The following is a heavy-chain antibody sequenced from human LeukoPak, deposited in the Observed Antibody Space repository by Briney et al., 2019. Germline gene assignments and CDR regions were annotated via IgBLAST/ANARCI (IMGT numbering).Heavy chain of an antibody. D-gene: IGHD2-2*01. CDR1: GYTFTGYY. J-gene: IGHJ4*02. Sequence: ASVKVSCKASGYTFTGYYMHWVRQAPGQGLEWMGWINPNSGGTNYAQKFQGRVTMTRDTSISTAYMELRRLRSDDTAVYYCARVVPAATKRYFDYWGQGTLVTVSS. CDR2: INPNSGGT. V-gene: IGHV1-2*02. CDR3: ARVVPAATKRYFDY.